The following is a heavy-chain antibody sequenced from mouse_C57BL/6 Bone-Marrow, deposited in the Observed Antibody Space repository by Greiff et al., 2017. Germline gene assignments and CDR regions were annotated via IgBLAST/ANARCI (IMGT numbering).Heavy chain of an antibody. V-gene: IGHV1-55*01. CDR3: ATSYTLGRRFDY. J-gene: IGHJ2*01. Sequence: QVQLQQPGAELVKPGASVKMSCKASGYTFTSYWITWVKQRPGQGLEWIGDIYPTSGRTNYNEKFKSKAILTVDTSSNTAYMQLSSLTSEDSAVFYCATSYTLGRRFDYWGQGTTLTVSS. D-gene: IGHD2-12*01. CDR1: GYTFTSYW. CDR2: IYPTSGRT.